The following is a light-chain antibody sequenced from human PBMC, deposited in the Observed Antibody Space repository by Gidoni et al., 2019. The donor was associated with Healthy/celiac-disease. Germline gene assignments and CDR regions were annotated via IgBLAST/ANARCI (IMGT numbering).Light chain of an antibody. CDR2: DAS. Sequence: EIVLTQSPATLSLSPWKRATLSCRASQSVSSYLAWYQQKPGQAHRLLIYDASNRATGIPARFSGSGSGTDFTLTISSLEPEDFAVYYCQQRSNWPPITFGQGTRLEIK. J-gene: IGKJ5*01. CDR1: QSVSSY. CDR3: QQRSNWPPIT. V-gene: IGKV3-11*01.